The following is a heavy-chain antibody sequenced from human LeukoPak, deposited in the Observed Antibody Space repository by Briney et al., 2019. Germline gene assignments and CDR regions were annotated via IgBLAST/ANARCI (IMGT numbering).Heavy chain of an antibody. V-gene: IGHV3-30*01. CDR2: ISYDGSNK. CDR3: AREEALDSSSWRGCAFDI. J-gene: IGHJ3*02. D-gene: IGHD6-13*01. CDR1: GFTFNSYA. Sequence: GVSLRLSCAASGFTFNSYAMHWLRQAPGKGLEWVAVISYDGSNKYYADSVKGRFTISRDNSKNTLYLQMNSLRAEDTAVYYCAREEALDSSSWRGCAFDIWGQGTMVTVSS.